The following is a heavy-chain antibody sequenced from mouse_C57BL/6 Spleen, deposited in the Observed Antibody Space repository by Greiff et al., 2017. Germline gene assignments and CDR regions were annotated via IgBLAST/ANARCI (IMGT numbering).Heavy chain of an antibody. CDR3: ARDDYGSYYYAMDY. J-gene: IGHJ4*01. D-gene: IGHD2-4*01. Sequence: VKLMESGPGLVQPSQSLSITCTVSGFSLTSYGVHWVRQSPGKGLEWLGVIWSGGSTDSNAAFISRLSISKDNSKSQVFFKMNSLQADDTAIYYCARDDYGSYYYAMDYWGQGTSVTVSS. V-gene: IGHV2-2*01. CDR2: IWSGGST. CDR1: GFSLTSYG.